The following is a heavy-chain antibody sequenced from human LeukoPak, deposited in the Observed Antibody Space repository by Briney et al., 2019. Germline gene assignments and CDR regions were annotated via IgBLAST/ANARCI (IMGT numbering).Heavy chain of an antibody. D-gene: IGHD3-10*01. V-gene: IGHV4-59*01. Sequence: ASETLSLTCTVSGGSISSFYWSWIRQPPGKGLEWIGYIYYRGNTQYNPSLKSRVTISVDTSKNQFSLKLTSVTAADTAVYYCARGFGDWGLSWFDPWGQGTLVTVSS. J-gene: IGHJ5*02. CDR2: IYYRGNT. CDR3: ARGFGDWGLSWFDP. CDR1: GGSISSFY.